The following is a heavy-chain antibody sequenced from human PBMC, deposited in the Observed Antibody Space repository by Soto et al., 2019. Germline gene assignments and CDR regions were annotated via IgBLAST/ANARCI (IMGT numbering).Heavy chain of an antibody. CDR2: INTNSGGT. D-gene: IGHD2-8*01. V-gene: IGHV1-2*02. Sequence: ASVKVSCKASGYIFTDYYMHWVRQAPGQGLEWMGWINTNSGGTNYAQKFQGRVTMTRDTSISAAYMELSRLRSDDTAVYYCARVPPYCTNGVCYSPYNWFDPWGQGTLVTVSS. CDR3: ARVPPYCTNGVCYSPYNWFDP. CDR1: GYIFTDYY. J-gene: IGHJ5*02.